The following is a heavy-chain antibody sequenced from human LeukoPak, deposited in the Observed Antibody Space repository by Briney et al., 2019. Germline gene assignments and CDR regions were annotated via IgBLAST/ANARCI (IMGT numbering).Heavy chain of an antibody. D-gene: IGHD5-18*01. CDR2: IYYSGST. V-gene: IGHV4-59*01. Sequence: SETLSLTCTVSGGSITSSYWSWIRQPPGKGLEWLGCIYYSGSTNYNPSLKSRVTMSVDTSKNQFSLKLTSVTAADTAVYYCVRPIRGYSFDYYDYWGQGTLVTVSS. CDR3: VRPIRGYSFDYYDY. J-gene: IGHJ4*02. CDR1: GGSITSSY.